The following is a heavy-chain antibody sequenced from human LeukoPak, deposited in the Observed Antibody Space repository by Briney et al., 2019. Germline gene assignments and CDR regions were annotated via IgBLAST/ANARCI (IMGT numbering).Heavy chain of an antibody. J-gene: IGHJ5*02. CDR2: IYYSGST. V-gene: IGHV4-39*01. D-gene: IGHD3-22*01. Sequence: PSETLSLTCTVSGGSITSSSYYWGWIRQPPGKGLDWIGNIYYSGSTYYNPSLKSRVTISVDTSKNQFSLKLSSVTAADTAVYFCAKTYYYDSSAYYRSNWFDPWGKGTLVTVSS. CDR1: GGSITSSSYY. CDR3: AKTYYYDSSAYYRSNWFDP.